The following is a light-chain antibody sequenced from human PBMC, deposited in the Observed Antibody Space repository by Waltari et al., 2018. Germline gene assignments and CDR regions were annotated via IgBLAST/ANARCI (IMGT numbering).Light chain of an antibody. CDR3: QQYGSTPLFT. CDR1: QTASSSY. Sequence: EIVLTQSPGALSLPPVERATLSCRASQTASSSYLAWYQQKPGQAPRLLIYNASNRTTGIPDRFIGSGSGTDFTLTISRLEPEDSAVYYCQQYGSTPLFTFGPGTKVDIK. CDR2: NAS. V-gene: IGKV3-20*01. J-gene: IGKJ3*01.